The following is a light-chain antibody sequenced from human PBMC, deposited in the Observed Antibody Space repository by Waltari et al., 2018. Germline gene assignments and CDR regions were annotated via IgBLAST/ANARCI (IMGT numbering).Light chain of an antibody. CDR2: DVT. CDR3: CSYIGTHTNWV. V-gene: IGLV2-11*01. CDR1: SSEVGDFNF. Sequence: QSALTQPRSVSGSPGQSVTISCTGISSEVGDFNFVSWYQQHPGEAPKLRIYDVTKRPSGVPDRLSGSKSGNTAALTISGLQAEDEANYYCCSYIGTHTNWVFGGGTKLTVL. J-gene: IGLJ3*02.